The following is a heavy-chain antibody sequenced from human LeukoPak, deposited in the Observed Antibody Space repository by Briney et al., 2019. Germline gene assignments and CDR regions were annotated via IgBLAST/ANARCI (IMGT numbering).Heavy chain of an antibody. CDR2: INPNSGGT. CDR1: GYTFTGYY. J-gene: IGHJ4*02. Sequence: EASVKVSCKASGYTFTGYYMHWVRQAPGQGLEWMGWINPNSGGTNYAQKFQGRVTMTRDTSISTAYMELSRLRSDDTAVYYCARAPHCSGGSCYSVEYDYWGQGTLVTVSS. CDR3: ARAPHCSGGSCYSVEYDY. V-gene: IGHV1-2*02. D-gene: IGHD2-15*01.